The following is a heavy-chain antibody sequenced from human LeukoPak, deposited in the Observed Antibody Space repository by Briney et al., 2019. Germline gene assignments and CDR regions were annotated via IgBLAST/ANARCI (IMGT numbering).Heavy chain of an antibody. CDR3: ASADMSYGDSYYFDY. V-gene: IGHV4-30-2*01. D-gene: IGHD4-17*01. CDR1: GGSISSGGYS. Sequence: SETLSLTCTVSGGSISSGGYSWSWIRQPPGKGLEWIGYIYHSGSTYYNPSLKSRVTISVDRSKNQFSLKLSSVTAADTAVYYCASADMSYGDSYYFDYWGQGTLVTVSS. J-gene: IGHJ4*02. CDR2: IYHSGST.